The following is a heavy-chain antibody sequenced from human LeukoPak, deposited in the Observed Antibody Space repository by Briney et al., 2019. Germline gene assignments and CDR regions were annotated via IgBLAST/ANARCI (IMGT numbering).Heavy chain of an antibody. V-gene: IGHV4-59*01. CDR2: IYYSGST. D-gene: IGHD1-26*01. CDR3: ARAASGSYYEVNY. CDR1: GGSISSYY. J-gene: IGHJ4*02. Sequence: SETLSLTCTVSGGSISSYYWSWIRQPPGKGLAWIGYIYYSGSTNYNPSLKSRVTISVDTSKNQFSLKLSSVTAADTAVYYCARAASGSYYEVNYWGQGTLVTVSS.